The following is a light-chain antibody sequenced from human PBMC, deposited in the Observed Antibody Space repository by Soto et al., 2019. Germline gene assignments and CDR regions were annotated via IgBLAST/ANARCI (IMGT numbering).Light chain of an antibody. CDR1: ESVRSN. Sequence: EILMTQSPATLSVPPGDRATLSCRASESVRSNLAWYQQKPGQAPRLLIYGASIRAADIPARFSGSGSGTEFTLTISTLQSQDFAIYYCQQYYDWPTITFGQGTRLE. V-gene: IGKV3-15*01. CDR2: GAS. J-gene: IGKJ5*01. CDR3: QQYYDWPTIT.